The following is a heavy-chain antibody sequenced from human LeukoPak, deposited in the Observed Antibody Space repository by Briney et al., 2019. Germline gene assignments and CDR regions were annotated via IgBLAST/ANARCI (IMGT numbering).Heavy chain of an antibody. V-gene: IGHV1-8*01. Sequence: ASLKLSCKPSGYTFTTYDINWGRQATGQRREWWGWMNPNISNTGYAKKLQGRVTMTRNTSISTAYMELSRLRSEDTAVYYCAREVVVPAALYYYGSGDFDYWGQGTLVTVSS. CDR1: GYTFTTYD. J-gene: IGHJ4*02. D-gene: IGHD3-10*01. CDR2: MNPNISNT. CDR3: AREVVVPAALYYYGSGDFDY.